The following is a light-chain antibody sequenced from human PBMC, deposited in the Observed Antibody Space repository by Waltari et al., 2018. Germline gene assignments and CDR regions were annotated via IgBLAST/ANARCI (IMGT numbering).Light chain of an antibody. CDR3: YSAADNAVGV. Sequence: SYDLTQPSSVSVSPGQTARITCSGDILAKKYGRWFQQKPGQAPVQVIYKDNERPTGIPARFSGSSSGTTVTLTISGAHVDDEADYYCYSAADNAVGVFGGGTKLTV. CDR1: ILAKKY. V-gene: IGLV3-27*01. J-gene: IGLJ3*02. CDR2: KDN.